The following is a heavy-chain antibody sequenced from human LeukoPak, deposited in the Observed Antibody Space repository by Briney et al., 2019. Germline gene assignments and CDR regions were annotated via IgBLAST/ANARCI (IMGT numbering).Heavy chain of an antibody. D-gene: IGHD5-12*01. CDR2: IYYSGST. Sequence: SETLSLTCTVSGGSVSSGSYYWSWIRQPPGKGLEWIGYIYYSGSTNYNPSLKSRVTISAYTSKNQFSLKLGSVTAADTAVYYCARADIVATIGDYWGQGTLVTVSS. CDR1: GGSVSSGSYY. CDR3: ARADIVATIGDY. J-gene: IGHJ4*02. V-gene: IGHV4-61*01.